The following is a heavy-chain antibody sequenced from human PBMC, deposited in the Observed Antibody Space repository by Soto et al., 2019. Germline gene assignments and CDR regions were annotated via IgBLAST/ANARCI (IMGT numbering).Heavy chain of an antibody. D-gene: IGHD3-22*01. V-gene: IGHV1-18*01. CDR1: GYTFTSYE. Sequence: QVHLVQSGAEVKKPGASVKVSCKASGYTFTSYEITWVRQAPGQGLEWMGWISAYNGNTNYAQKLQGRVTMTTDTSTSTAYMELSSLRSDDTAVYHCARGRDYDSSVYHSGYYYGMDVWGQGTTVIVSS. CDR2: ISAYNGNT. J-gene: IGHJ6*02. CDR3: ARGRDYDSSVYHSGYYYGMDV.